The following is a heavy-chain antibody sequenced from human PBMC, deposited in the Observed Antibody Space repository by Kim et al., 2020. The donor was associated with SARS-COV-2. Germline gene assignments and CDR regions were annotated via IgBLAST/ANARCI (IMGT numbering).Heavy chain of an antibody. CDR1: GVTVSSNY. D-gene: IGHD6-13*01. CDR3: ATNLAAAGVV. V-gene: IGHV3-66*01. Sequence: GGSLRLSCAASGVTVSSNYMSWLRQAPGKGLEWLSVIYSGDKTYYVESVKGRLTISRDNSKNTLYLQMSSLRVEDTAVYYCATNLAAAGVVWGQGTLVT. CDR2: IYSGDKT. J-gene: IGHJ4*02.